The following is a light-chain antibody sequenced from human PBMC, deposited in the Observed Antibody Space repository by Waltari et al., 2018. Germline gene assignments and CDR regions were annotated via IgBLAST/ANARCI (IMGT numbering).Light chain of an antibody. V-gene: IGKV3-11*01. J-gene: IGKJ5*01. Sequence: PGDRATLSCRASASVSSYLAWYQQKPGQAPRLLFYDTSNRATGIPARFTGSGYGTDFTLTISSLEPEDSAVYYCQQRSNWPITFGQGTR. CDR3: QQRSNWPIT. CDR2: DTS. CDR1: ASVSSY.